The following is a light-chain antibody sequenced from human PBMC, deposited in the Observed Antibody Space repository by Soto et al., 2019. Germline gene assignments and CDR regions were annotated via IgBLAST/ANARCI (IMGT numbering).Light chain of an antibody. CDR3: LSYDSSLSGWV. CDR2: GNS. Sequence: QPVLTQPPSVSGAPGQRVTISCTGSSSNIGAGYDVHWYQQLPGTAPKLLIYGNSNRPSGVPDRFSGSKSGTSASLAITGLQAEDEANYYCLSYDSSLSGWVFGGGTQLTVL. CDR1: SSNIGAGYD. V-gene: IGLV1-40*01. J-gene: IGLJ3*02.